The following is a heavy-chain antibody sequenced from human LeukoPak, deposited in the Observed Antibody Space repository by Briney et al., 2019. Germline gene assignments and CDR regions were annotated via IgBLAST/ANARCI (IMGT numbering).Heavy chain of an antibody. CDR3: ARGSGSYGY. V-gene: IGHV3-48*02. CDR2: ISSSSSTI. D-gene: IGHD3-10*01. Sequence: GGSLRLSCAASGFTFSTFGMNWIRQAPGKGLEWVSYISSSSSTIYYADSVKGRFTISRDNAKNSLYLQMNSLRDEGTAVYYCARGSGSYGYWGQGTLVTVSS. J-gene: IGHJ4*02. CDR1: GFTFSTFG.